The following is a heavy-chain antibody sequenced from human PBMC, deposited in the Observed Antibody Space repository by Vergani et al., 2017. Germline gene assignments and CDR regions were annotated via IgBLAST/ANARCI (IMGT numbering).Heavy chain of an antibody. V-gene: IGHV5-51*01. CDR3: ARVSGSIDY. CDR1: GYTFTSYY. D-gene: IGHD1-26*01. CDR2: IYPGDSDT. J-gene: IGHJ4*02. Sequence: QLVQSGPEVKKPGTSVKVSCKASGYTFTSYYMHWVRQAPGQGLEWMGIIYPGDSDTRYSPSFQGQVTISADKSISTAYLQWSSLKASDTAMYYCARVSGSIDYWGQGTLVTVSS.